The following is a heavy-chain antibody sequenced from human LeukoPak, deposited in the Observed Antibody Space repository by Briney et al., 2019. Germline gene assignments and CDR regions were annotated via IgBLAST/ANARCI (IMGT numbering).Heavy chain of an antibody. CDR1: GYNFISYG. CDR3: GRAGSHDRQTIDF. V-gene: IGHV1-8*01. J-gene: IGHJ4*02. D-gene: IGHD1-26*01. CDR2: LNPNSDNT. Sequence: ASVEVSCKASGYNFISYGINWVRQATGQGLEWMGWLNPNSDNTASAQSFQGRLTLTRNTSISTAYMELSSLRSEDTAIYYCGRAGSHDRQTIDFWGQGTLVSVSS.